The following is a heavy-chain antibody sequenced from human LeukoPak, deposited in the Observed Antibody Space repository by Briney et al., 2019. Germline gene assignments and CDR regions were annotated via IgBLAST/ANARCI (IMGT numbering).Heavy chain of an antibody. CDR1: GFTFSSYS. Sequence: NPGGSLRLSCAASGFTFSSYSMNWVRQAPGKGLEWVSSISSSSSHIYYADSVRGRFTISRDNAKNSLYLQMNSLRAEDTAVYYCARVGIRFLEWLHYMDVWGKGTTVTVSS. J-gene: IGHJ6*03. D-gene: IGHD3-3*01. CDR2: ISSSSSHI. V-gene: IGHV3-21*01. CDR3: ARVGIRFLEWLHYMDV.